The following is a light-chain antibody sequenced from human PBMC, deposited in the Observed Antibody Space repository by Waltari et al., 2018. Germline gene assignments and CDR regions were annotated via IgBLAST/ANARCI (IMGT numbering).Light chain of an antibody. CDR3: QQLKDYPTT. V-gene: IGKV1-9*01. CDR1: QGISTY. CDR2: GAS. J-gene: IGKJ5*01. Sequence: IQLTQSPSSLSASVGDRVTITCRASQGISTYLGWYQQKPGKAPNLLIYGASTLQGGVPSRFSGSGSGTDFTLTISDLQPEDSATYYCQQLKDYPTTFGRGTRLEIK.